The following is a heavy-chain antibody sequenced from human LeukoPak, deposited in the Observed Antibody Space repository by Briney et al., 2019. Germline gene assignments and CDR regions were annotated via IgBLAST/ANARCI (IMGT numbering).Heavy chain of an antibody. D-gene: IGHD2-2*01. CDR3: ARHGTVPAAITWDYYFDY. J-gene: IGHJ4*02. V-gene: IGHV1-69*13. CDR1: GGTFSSYA. CDR2: IIPIFGTA. Sequence: SVKVSCKASGGTFSSYAISWVRQAPGQGLEWMGGIIPIFGTANYAQKFQGRVTITADESTSTAYMELSSLRSEDTAVYYCARHGTVPAAITWDYYFDYWGQGTLVTASS.